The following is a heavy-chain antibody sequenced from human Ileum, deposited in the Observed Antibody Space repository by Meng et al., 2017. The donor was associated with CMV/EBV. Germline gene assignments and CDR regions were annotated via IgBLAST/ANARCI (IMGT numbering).Heavy chain of an antibody. V-gene: IGHV4-4*07. CDR3: AGNRAGGDYGGEN. J-gene: IGHJ4*02. CDR2: IDINDST. Sequence: QEQSWEPGPVQGTAPGTLTSSGSASGGSSSNWDWSWIWQSAGKGLQWIRRIDINDSTYYSPSSQSRVTMSIATSKNQVFLNLNSATAADTAVYDCAGNRAGGDYGGENWGQGTLVTVSS. CDR1: GGSSSNWD. D-gene: IGHD4/OR15-4a*01.